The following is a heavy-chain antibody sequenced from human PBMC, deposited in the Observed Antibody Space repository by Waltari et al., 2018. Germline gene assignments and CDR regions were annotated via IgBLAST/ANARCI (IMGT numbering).Heavy chain of an antibody. CDR2: IYYSGST. V-gene: IGHV4-31*03. CDR1: GGSISSGGHY. Sequence: QVQLQESGPGLVKPSQTLSLTCTVSGGSISSGGHYSSWIRQHPGKGLEWIGYIYYSGSTYYNPSLKSRVTISVDTSKNQFSLKLSSVTAADTAVYYCARRPYYYGMDVWGQGTTVTVSS. CDR3: ARRPYYYGMDV. J-gene: IGHJ6*02.